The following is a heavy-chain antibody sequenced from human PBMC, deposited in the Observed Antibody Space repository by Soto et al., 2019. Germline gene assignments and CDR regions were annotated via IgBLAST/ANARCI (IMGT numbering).Heavy chain of an antibody. CDR2: IIPIFGTA. D-gene: IGHD5-18*01. J-gene: IGHJ6*02. CDR1: GGTFSSYA. Sequence: ASVKVSCKASGGTFSSYAISWVRQAPGQGLEWMGGIIPIFGTANYAQKFQGRVTITADESTSTAYMELSSLRSEDTAVYYCARLRGYSYGNPNYYYYGMDVWGQGTTVTVSS. V-gene: IGHV1-69*13. CDR3: ARLRGYSYGNPNYYYYGMDV.